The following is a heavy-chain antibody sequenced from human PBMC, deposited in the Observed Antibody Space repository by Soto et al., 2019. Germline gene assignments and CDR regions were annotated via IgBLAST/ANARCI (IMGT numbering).Heavy chain of an antibody. CDR2: IYYSGST. Sequence: NPSETLSLTCTVSGGSISSYYWSWIRQPPGKGLEWIGYIYYSGSTNYNPSLKSRVTISVDTSKNQFSLKLSSVTAADTAVYYCAITIRSSGWPHPLWGQGTLVTVSS. CDR3: AITIRSSGWPHPL. V-gene: IGHV4-59*01. J-gene: IGHJ4*02. CDR1: GGSISSYY. D-gene: IGHD6-19*01.